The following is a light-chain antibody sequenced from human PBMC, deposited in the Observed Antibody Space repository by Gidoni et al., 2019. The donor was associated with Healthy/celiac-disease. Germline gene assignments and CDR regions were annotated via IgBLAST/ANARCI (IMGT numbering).Light chain of an antibody. CDR1: QSVSSN. V-gene: IGKV3-15*01. Sequence: EIVMTQSPATLSVSPGERATLSCRSSQSVSSNLAWYQQKPGPAPRLLIYGASTRATGIPARFSGSGSGTEFTLTISSLQSEDFAVYYCQQYNNWPVTFGQGTKVEIK. CDR3: QQYNNWPVT. CDR2: GAS. J-gene: IGKJ1*01.